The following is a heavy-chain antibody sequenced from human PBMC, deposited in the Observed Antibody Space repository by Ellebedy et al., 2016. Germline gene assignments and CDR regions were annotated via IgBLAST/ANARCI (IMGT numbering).Heavy chain of an antibody. V-gene: IGHV3-21*06. J-gene: IGHJ4*02. CDR1: GFTFSIAG. CDR2: IVFSGTAT. Sequence: GESLKISCGASGFTFSIAGMTWVRQAPGKGLEWVATIVFSGTATYYADSVKGRFIISRDNTKNSLFLQMNSLGVEDTAVYYCARDGSEWSRDYWGQGTLVTVSS. CDR3: ARDGSEWSRDY. D-gene: IGHD3-3*01.